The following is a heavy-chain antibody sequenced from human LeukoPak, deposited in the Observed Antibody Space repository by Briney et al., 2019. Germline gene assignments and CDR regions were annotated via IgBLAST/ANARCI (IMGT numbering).Heavy chain of an antibody. J-gene: IGHJ4*02. V-gene: IGHV3-7*01. Sequence: GGSLRLSCAASGFTFSGFGMHWVRQAPGKGLEWVANIKQDGSEKYYVDPVKGRFTISRDNAKNSLYLQMNSLRAEDTAVYYCASNVPGYCSGGSCYSSWTFDYWGQGTLVTVSS. CDR3: ASNVPGYCSGGSCYSSWTFDY. D-gene: IGHD2-15*01. CDR1: GFTFSGFG. CDR2: IKQDGSEK.